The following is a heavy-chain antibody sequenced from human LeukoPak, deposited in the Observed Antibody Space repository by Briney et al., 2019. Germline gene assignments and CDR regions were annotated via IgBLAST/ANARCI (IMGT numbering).Heavy chain of an antibody. CDR2: INPSGGST. CDR3: ARAPPLLYSSGWYAVDDY. Sequence: ASVKVSCKASGYTFTSYYMHWVRQAPGHGLEWMGIINPSGGSTSYAQKFQGRVTMTRDTSTSTVYMELSSLRSEDTAVYYCARAPPLLYSSGWYAVDDYWGQGTLVTVSS. V-gene: IGHV1-46*01. D-gene: IGHD6-19*01. CDR1: GYTFTSYY. J-gene: IGHJ4*02.